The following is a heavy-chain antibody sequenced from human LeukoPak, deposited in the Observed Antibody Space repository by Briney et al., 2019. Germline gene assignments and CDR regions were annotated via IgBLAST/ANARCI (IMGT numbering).Heavy chain of an antibody. CDR3: ARVAAVAGADFDF. D-gene: IGHD6-19*01. J-gene: IGHJ4*02. Sequence: GESPKISCKGSGYSFSSHWITWVRQMPGKGLEWMGRLDPSDSYTNYSPSSQGHVTISADKSINTVYLQWSSLKASDTAMYYCARVAAVAGADFDFWGQGTLVTVSS. CDR1: GYSFSSHW. V-gene: IGHV5-10-1*01. CDR2: LDPSDSYT.